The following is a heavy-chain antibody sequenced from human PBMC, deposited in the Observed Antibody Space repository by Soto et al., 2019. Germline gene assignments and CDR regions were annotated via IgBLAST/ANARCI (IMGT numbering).Heavy chain of an antibody. V-gene: IGHV1-8*01. J-gene: IGHJ6*03. D-gene: IGHD6-13*01. CDR1: GYTFTSYD. CDR2: MNPNSGNT. Sequence: ASVKVSCKASGYTFTSYDINWVRQATGQGLEWMGWMNPNSGNTGYAQKFQGRVTMTRSTSISTAYMELSSLRSEDTAVYYCARGPYSSSWGYYYYYMDVWGKGTTVTVSS. CDR3: ARGPYSSSWGYYYYYMDV.